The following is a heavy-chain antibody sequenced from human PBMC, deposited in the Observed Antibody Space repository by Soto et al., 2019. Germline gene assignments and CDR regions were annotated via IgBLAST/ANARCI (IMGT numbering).Heavy chain of an antibody. J-gene: IGHJ5*02. V-gene: IGHV4-30-4*01. Sequence: QVQLQESGPGLVKPSQTLSLTCTVSGGSISSGDYYWSWIRQPPGKGLEWIGYIYYSGSTYYNPSLKSRVTISIDTSKTQFSLWLSSVTAADTDVYYCARGAWGTLKFDPWGLGTLVTVSS. CDR2: IYYSGST. CDR1: GGSISSGDYY. CDR3: ARGAWGTLKFDP. D-gene: IGHD1-1*01.